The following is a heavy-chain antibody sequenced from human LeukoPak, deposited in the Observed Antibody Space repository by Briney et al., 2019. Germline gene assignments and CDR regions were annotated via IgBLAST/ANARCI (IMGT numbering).Heavy chain of an antibody. CDR3: VRDGDDYNFDY. V-gene: IGHV3-74*01. Sequence: SGGSLRLSCAASGFTFRNYWMHWVRQAPGKGLGWVSRVKGDGSFTDYADSVKGRFTISRDNAKNTLYLQMYSLRAEDTAAYYCVRDGDDYNFDYWGQGSLVTVSS. CDR2: VKGDGSFT. D-gene: IGHD5-24*01. CDR1: GFTFRNYW. J-gene: IGHJ4*02.